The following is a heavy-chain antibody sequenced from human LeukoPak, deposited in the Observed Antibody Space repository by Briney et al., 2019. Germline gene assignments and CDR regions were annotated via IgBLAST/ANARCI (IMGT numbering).Heavy chain of an antibody. J-gene: IGHJ4*02. CDR3: ARDRGGNEFDY. CDR1: GLTFRNYG. Sequence: GGSLRLSCAVSGLTFRNYGMHWVRQAPGKGLEWMATISYDGNNNYYTYSVKGRFTVSRDNSKNTLYLQMNSLRGEDTGVYYCARDRGGNEFDYWGQGTLVTVSS. CDR2: ISYDGNNN. D-gene: IGHD4-23*01. V-gene: IGHV3-30*03.